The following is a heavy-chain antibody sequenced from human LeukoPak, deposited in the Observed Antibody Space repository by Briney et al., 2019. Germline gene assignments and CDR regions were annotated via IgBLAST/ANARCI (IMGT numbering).Heavy chain of an antibody. J-gene: IGHJ4*02. CDR3: AKQGTYGSGSSNIRCFFDY. Sequence: GGSLRLSCAASGFTFSSYGMSWVRQAPGKGLEWVSAISGSGGSTYYADSVKGRFTISRDNSKNTLYLQMNSLRAEDTAVYYCAKQGTYGSGSSNIRCFFDYWGQGTLVTVSS. CDR2: ISGSGGST. V-gene: IGHV3-23*01. CDR1: GFTFSSYG. D-gene: IGHD3-10*01.